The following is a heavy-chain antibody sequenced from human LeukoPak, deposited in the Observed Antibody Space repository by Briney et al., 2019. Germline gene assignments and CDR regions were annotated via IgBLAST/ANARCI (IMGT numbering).Heavy chain of an antibody. Sequence: ASVKVSCKASGYTFTGYHIHWVRQAPGQGLEWMGRVNPYSGDTNFAQKFQGRVTMTRDTSITTAYMDLSSLTPDDTAVYFCARDQGSLTRSWYTGYWGQGTQVAVSS. CDR1: GYTFTGYH. J-gene: IGHJ4*02. CDR3: ARDQGSLTRSWYTGY. V-gene: IGHV1-2*06. CDR2: VNPYSGDT. D-gene: IGHD6-13*01.